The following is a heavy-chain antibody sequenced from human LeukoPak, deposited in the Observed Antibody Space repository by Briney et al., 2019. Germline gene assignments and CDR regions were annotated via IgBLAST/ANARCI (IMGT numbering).Heavy chain of an antibody. CDR1: GFTFDDYA. J-gene: IGHJ3*02. D-gene: IGHD3-22*01. CDR2: ISWNSGSI. V-gene: IGHV3-9*01. CDR3: AKAESLDSSGYYAAFDI. Sequence: GGSLRLSCAASGFTFDDYAMHWVRQAPGKGLEWVSGISWNSGSIGYADSVKGRFTISRDNAKNSLYLQMNSLRAEDTALYYCAKAESLDSSGYYAAFDIWGQGTKVTVSS.